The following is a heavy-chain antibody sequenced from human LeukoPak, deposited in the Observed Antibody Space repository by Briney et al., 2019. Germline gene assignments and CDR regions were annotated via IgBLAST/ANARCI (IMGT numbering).Heavy chain of an antibody. J-gene: IGHJ4*02. Sequence: RTGGSLRLSCAGSGFTFGGYGMHWFRQTPGKGLEWVAVIAYDGSRAFYADSVKGRFTISRDNSKNTMSVQMEDLRAEDTAVYYCTRYNNDHFDYWGQGTLVTVSS. V-gene: IGHV3-33*01. CDR3: TRYNNDHFDY. CDR1: GFTFGGYG. D-gene: IGHD1-14*01. CDR2: IAYDGSRA.